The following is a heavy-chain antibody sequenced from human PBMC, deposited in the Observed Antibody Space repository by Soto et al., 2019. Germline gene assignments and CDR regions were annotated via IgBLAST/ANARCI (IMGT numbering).Heavy chain of an antibody. J-gene: IGHJ3*01. CDR3: ARSHYGSGSYYNPGDF. Sequence: VQLLESGGGLVQPGGSLRLSCGASAVTLSGCAMSWARQAPGKGLEWVSAISGSGSTTFYADSVKGRFTISRDDSENTVYLQMNRLRAEDTAIYYCARSHYGSGSYYNPGDFWGQGSVVTVSS. D-gene: IGHD3-10*01. CDR1: AVTLSGCA. V-gene: IGHV3-23*01. CDR2: ISGSGSTT.